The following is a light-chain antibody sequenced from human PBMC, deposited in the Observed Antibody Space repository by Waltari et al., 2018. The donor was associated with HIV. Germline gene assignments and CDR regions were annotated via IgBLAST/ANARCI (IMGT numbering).Light chain of an antibody. J-gene: IGLJ2*01. Sequence: QSVLTQTPSTSGTPGQRVTISCSGSSSNIQSNPEIWYQQFHGTAPKLLISSNNQRPSGVPDRFSGSKSGASASLAISGLQSEDEAYYYCAAWDDSLNGEVFGGGTKLTVL. V-gene: IGLV1-44*01. CDR1: SSNIQSNP. CDR3: AAWDDSLNGEV. CDR2: SNN.